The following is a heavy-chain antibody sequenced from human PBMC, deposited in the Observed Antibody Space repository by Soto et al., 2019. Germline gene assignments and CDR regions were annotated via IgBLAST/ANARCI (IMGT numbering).Heavy chain of an antibody. J-gene: IGHJ4*01. CDR2: MYYSGST. Sequence: XETLSLTCTVAGGSISSYYWSWIRQPPGKGLEWIGYMYYSGSTNYNPSLKSRVTISVDTSKNQFSLKLSSVTAADTAVYYCGGKNYDSSGYFDYWGHGTLATVSS. CDR3: GGKNYDSSGYFDY. V-gene: IGHV4-59*01. CDR1: GGSISSYY. D-gene: IGHD3-22*01.